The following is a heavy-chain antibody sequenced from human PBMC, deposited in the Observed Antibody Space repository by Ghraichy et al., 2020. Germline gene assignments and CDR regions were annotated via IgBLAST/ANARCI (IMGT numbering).Heavy chain of an antibody. CDR2: IKSDGSIT. Sequence: GSLRLSCAASGFTFSSYWMNRVRQAPGKGLVWVSRIKSDGSITGHADSAKGRFTISRDNAKNTVYLQMNSLRDEDTAVYYCARGMYGFEYWGQGTLVTVSS. D-gene: IGHD2-8*01. CDR3: ARGMYGFEY. CDR1: GFTFSSYW. J-gene: IGHJ4*02. V-gene: IGHV3-74*01.